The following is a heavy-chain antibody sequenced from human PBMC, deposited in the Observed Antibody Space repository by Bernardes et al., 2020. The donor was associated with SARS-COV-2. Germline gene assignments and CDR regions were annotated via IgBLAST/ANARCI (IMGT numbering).Heavy chain of an antibody. V-gene: IGHV2-5*01. J-gene: IGHJ4*02. D-gene: IGHD3-3*01. CDR1: GFSLSTSGVG. CDR3: AHARHRITIFGVVINTPWYFDY. CDR2: IYWNDDK. Sequence: SGPTLVKPTQTLTLTCTFSGFSLSTSGVGVGWIRQPPGKALEWLALIYWNDDKRYSPSLKSRLTITKDTSKNQVVLTMTNMDPVDTATYYCAHARHRITIFGVVINTPWYFDYWGQGTLVTVSS.